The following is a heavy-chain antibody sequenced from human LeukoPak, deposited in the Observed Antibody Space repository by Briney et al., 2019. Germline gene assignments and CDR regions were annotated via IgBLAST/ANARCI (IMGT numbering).Heavy chain of an antibody. CDR1: GVSISSYY. CDR2: IYYRGTT. D-gene: IGHD3-22*01. CDR3: ARHKNYSDSSGYYYELDY. V-gene: IGHV4-59*08. Sequence: PSETLSLTCTVSGVSISSYYWGWIRQPPGKGREWSGYIYYRGTTNSHPSLDRLVTNSEATCNTLFSLQLRSVTAADTAVYYCARHKNYSDSSGYYYELDYWGQGTLVTVSS. J-gene: IGHJ4*02.